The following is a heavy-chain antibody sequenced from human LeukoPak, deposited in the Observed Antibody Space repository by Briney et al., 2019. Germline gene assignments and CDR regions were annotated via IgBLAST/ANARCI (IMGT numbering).Heavy chain of an antibody. CDR1: GFTFSSYG. J-gene: IGHJ4*02. CDR2: IWYDGSNK. D-gene: IGHD4-17*01. CDR3: ARDEMTTVTTARFDY. Sequence: QPGGSLRLSCAASGFTFSSYGMHWVRQAPGKGLEWVAVIWYDGSNKYYADSVKGRFTISRDNSKNTLYLQMNSLRAEDTAVYYCARDEMTTVTTARFDYWGQGTLVTVSS. V-gene: IGHV3-33*01.